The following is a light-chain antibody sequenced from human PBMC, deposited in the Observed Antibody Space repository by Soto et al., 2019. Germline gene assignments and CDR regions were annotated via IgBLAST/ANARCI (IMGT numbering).Light chain of an antibody. CDR3: QQYNSWPLT. Sequence: EVVLTQSPGTLSLSPGEGATLSCRASQSVRSGSLAWYQQKPGQAPRLLIFGASSRATDTPDRFSGSGSGTDFTLTISSLQSEDFAVYYCQQYNSWPLTFGGGTKVEIK. V-gene: IGKV3-20*01. J-gene: IGKJ4*01. CDR1: QSVRSGS. CDR2: GAS.